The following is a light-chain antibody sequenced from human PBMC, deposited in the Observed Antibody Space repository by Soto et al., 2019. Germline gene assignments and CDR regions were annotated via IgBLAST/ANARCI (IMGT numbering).Light chain of an antibody. CDR3: QHYDNWPLT. J-gene: IGKJ4*01. CDR2: GAS. V-gene: IGKV3-15*01. CDR1: QSVSSN. Sequence: DIVMTQSPATLPVSPGERATLSCRASQSVSSNLAWYQQKPGQAPRFLIYGASTRATGIPARFSGSGSGTEFTLSISSLQSEDFAVYYCQHYDNWPLTFGGGTKV.